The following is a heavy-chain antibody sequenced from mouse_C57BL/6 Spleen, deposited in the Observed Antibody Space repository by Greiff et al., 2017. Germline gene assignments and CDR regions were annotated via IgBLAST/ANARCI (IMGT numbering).Heavy chain of an antibody. J-gene: IGHJ1*03. CDR3: ARHTTVPYWYFDV. CDR2: ISSGSSTI. D-gene: IGHD1-1*01. V-gene: IGHV5-17*01. Sequence: DVHLVESGGGLVKPGGSLKLSCAASGFTFSDYGMHWVRQAPEKGLELVAYISSGSSTIYYADTVKGRFTISRDNAKNTLFLQMTSLRSEYTAMYYCARHTTVPYWYFDVWGTGTTVTVSS. CDR1: GFTFSDYG.